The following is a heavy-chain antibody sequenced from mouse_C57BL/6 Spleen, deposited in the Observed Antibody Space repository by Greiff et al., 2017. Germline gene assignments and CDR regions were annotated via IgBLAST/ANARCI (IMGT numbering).Heavy chain of an antibody. J-gene: IGHJ1*03. Sequence: QVQLQQSGAELMKPGASVKLSCKATGYTFTGYWIEWVKQRPGHGLEWIGEILPGSGSTDYNEKFKGKATFTADTSSNTAYMQLSSLTTEDSAIYYCANGDYYYGSSYRYFDVWGTGTTVTVSS. D-gene: IGHD1-1*01. CDR1: GYTFTGYW. CDR3: ANGDYYYGSSYRYFDV. V-gene: IGHV1-9*01. CDR2: ILPGSGST.